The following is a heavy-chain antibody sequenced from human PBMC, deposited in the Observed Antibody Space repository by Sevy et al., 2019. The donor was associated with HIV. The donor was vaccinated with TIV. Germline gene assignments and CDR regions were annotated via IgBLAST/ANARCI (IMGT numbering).Heavy chain of an antibody. J-gene: IGHJ4*02. CDR1: GFSFSANW. CDR2: IKGDGSDQ. CDR3: AHETFGRFES. D-gene: IGHD3-16*01. Sequence: GGSLRLSCAASGFSFSANWMNWVRQAPGKGLEWVANIKGDGSDQHYVDSVEGRFTISRDNAKNVLYLQMNSLRVEDTAVYYCAHETFGRFESWGQGTLVTVSS. V-gene: IGHV3-7*01.